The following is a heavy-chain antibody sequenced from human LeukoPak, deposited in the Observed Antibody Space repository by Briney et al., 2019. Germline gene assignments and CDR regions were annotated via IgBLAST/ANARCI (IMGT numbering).Heavy chain of an antibody. CDR3: ARVSVAGTGPDY. J-gene: IGHJ4*02. CDR2: FSYNAHS. D-gene: IGHD6-13*01. CDR1: GGAVSSSNYY. Sequence: PSETLSLTCTVSGGAVSSSNYYWRWIRQSPGKGLEWVGFFSYNAHSDYNPSLKSRVTISIDTSRNQFSLRLTSVTSADTAIYYCARVSVAGTGPDYWGQGTLVTVSS. V-gene: IGHV4-61*01.